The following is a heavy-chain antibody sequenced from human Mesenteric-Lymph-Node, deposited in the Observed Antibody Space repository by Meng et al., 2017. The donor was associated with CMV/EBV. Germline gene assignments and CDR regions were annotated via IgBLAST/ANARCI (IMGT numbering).Heavy chain of an antibody. CDR1: RYTFTDYF. J-gene: IGHJ4*02. CDR2: IIPILGIA. Sequence: SVKVSCKASRYTFTDYFIQWMRQAPGQGLEWMGRIIPILGIANYAQKFQGKVTITADKSTSTAYMELSSLRSEDTAVYYCATLYQWDLLDYWGQGTLVTVSS. V-gene: IGHV1-69*02. CDR3: ATLYQWDLLDY. D-gene: IGHD1-26*01.